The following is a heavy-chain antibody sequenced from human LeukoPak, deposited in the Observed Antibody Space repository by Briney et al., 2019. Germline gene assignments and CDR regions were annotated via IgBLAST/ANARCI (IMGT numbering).Heavy chain of an antibody. CDR2: ISAYNGNT. Sequence: GASVKVSCKASGYTFTSYDISWVRQAPGQGLEWMGWISAYNGNTNYAQKLQGRVTMTTDTSTSTAYMELRSLRSDDTAVYYCARDILTGYYVNDAFDIWGQGTMVTVSS. D-gene: IGHD3-9*01. CDR1: GYTFTSYD. V-gene: IGHV1-18*01. J-gene: IGHJ3*02. CDR3: ARDILTGYYVNDAFDI.